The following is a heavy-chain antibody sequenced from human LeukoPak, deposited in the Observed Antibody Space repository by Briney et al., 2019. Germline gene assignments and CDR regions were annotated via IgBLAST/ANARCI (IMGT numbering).Heavy chain of an antibody. V-gene: IGHV4-34*01. CDR1: NGSFIGYF. Sequence: SETLSLTCAVPNGSFIGYFWSWLRQPPGKGLECIGDINHSGSSHYNPSLKNRAVMSIDTSKNEFSLRLTSVTAADTAVYYCARGRGYNWDQIYFVYWGHGPLVTVSS. CDR2: INHSGSS. J-gene: IGHJ4*01. D-gene: IGHD1-20*01. CDR3: ARGRGYNWDQIYFVY.